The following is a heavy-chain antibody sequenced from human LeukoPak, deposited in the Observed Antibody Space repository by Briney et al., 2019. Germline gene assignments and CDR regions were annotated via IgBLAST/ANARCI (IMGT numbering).Heavy chain of an antibody. Sequence: PGRSLRLSCAASGFTFSSYSMNWVRQAPGKGLEWVSSISRSSSYIYYADSVKGRFTISRDNAKNSLYLQMNSLRAEDTAVYYCARDLDSSSSNDWFDPWGQGTLVAVSS. D-gene: IGHD6-6*01. V-gene: IGHV3-21*01. CDR3: ARDLDSSSSNDWFDP. CDR1: GFTFSSYS. J-gene: IGHJ5*02. CDR2: ISRSSSYI.